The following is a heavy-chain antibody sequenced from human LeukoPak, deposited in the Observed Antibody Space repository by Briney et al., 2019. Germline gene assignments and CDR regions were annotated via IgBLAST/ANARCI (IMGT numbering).Heavy chain of an antibody. CDR1: GGSISSYY. CDR2: IYYSGST. Sequence: PSETLSLTCTVSGGSISSYYWSWIRQPPGKGLEWIGYIYYSGSTNYNPSLKSRVTISVDTSKNQFSLKLSSVTAADTAVYYCARSSRTTVVTLLFDYWGQGTLVTVSS. CDR3: ARSSRTTVVTLLFDY. J-gene: IGHJ4*02. D-gene: IGHD4-23*01. V-gene: IGHV4-59*01.